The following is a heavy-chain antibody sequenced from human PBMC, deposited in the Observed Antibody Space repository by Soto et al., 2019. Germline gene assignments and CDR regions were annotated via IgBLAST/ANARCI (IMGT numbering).Heavy chain of an antibody. V-gene: IGHV1-69*06. J-gene: IGHJ6*02. CDR2: LIPLFGSA. CDR3: ARGRELRFLDRGGYYYYGMDV. D-gene: IGHD3-3*01. Sequence: ASVKVSCKASGGTFSNSPISWVRQAPGQGLECMGGLIPLFGSANYAQKFQSRVTITADKSTNTAYMELNSLTSEDTAVYYCARGRELRFLDRGGYYYYGMDVWGQGTTVTVSS. CDR1: GGTFSNSP.